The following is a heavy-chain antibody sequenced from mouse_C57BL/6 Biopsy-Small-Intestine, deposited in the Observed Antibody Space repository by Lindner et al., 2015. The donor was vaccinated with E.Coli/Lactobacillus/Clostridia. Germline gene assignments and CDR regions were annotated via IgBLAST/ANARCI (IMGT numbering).Heavy chain of an antibody. Sequence: VQLQESGAELARPGASVKLSCKASGYTFTSYGISWVKQRTGQGLEWIGEIYPRSGNTYYNEKFKGKATLTADKSSSTAYMELRSLTSEDSAVYFCARLGDYDGYYAMDYWGQGTSVTVSS. D-gene: IGHD2-4*01. CDR1: GYTFTSYG. CDR3: ARLGDYDGYYAMDY. J-gene: IGHJ4*01. CDR2: IYPRSGNT. V-gene: IGHV1-81*01.